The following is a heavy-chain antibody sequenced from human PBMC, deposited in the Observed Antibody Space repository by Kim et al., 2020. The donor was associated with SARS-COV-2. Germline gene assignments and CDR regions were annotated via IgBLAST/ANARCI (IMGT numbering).Heavy chain of an antibody. CDR3: ANGSSSFDY. CDR2: ST. J-gene: IGHJ4*02. V-gene: IGHV3-23*01. Sequence: STNDADSVKGPFTIDRDNSENTLYLQMNSLGAEDTAVYYCANGSSSFDYWGQGTLVTVSS. D-gene: IGHD6-19*01.